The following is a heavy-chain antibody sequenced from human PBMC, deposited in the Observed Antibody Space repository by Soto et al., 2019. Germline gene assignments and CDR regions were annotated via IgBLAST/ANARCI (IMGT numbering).Heavy chain of an antibody. V-gene: IGHV4-31*03. Sequence: SETLSLTCTVSGGSISSGGYYWSWIRQHPGKGLEWIGHMYNTGSTVYNPSFKSRATISVDTSKNQFSLKLSSVTAVDSAVYYCSRGFCSGYYGSEVSYYGMDVWGQGTTVAVSS. CDR3: SRGFCSGYYGSEVSYYGMDV. D-gene: IGHD3-3*01. CDR1: GGSISSGGYY. J-gene: IGHJ6*02. CDR2: MYNTGST.